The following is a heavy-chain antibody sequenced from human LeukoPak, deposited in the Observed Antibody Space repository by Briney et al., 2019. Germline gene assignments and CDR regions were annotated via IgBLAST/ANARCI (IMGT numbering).Heavy chain of an antibody. CDR3: AKIGAYCGGDCSIGGFDY. V-gene: IGHV3-23*01. Sequence: GGSLRLSCAASGFTFSSYAMSWVRQAPGKGLEWVSAISGSGGSTYYADSVKGRFTISRDNSKNTLYLQMNSLRAEDTAVYYCAKIGAYCGGDCSIGGFDYWGRGTLVTVSS. D-gene: IGHD2-21*02. J-gene: IGHJ4*02. CDR2: ISGSGGST. CDR1: GFTFSSYA.